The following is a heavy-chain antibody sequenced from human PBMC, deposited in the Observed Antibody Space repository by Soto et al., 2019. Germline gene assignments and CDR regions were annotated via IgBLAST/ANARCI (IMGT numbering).Heavy chain of an antibody. J-gene: IGHJ4*02. Sequence: ASVKVSCKASGYTFTSYAMHWERQAPGQRLERKGWINAGNGNTKYSQKIQGRVTITRDTSASTAYMELSSLRSEDTAVFYFARGYYDILTGYLYPSFDYWGQGTLVTVSS. CDR1: GYTFTSYA. V-gene: IGHV1-3*01. D-gene: IGHD3-9*01. CDR2: INAGNGNT. CDR3: ARGYYDILTGYLYPSFDY.